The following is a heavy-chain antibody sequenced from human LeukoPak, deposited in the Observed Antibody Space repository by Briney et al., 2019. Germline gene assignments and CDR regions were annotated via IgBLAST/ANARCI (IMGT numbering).Heavy chain of an antibody. D-gene: IGHD6-6*01. V-gene: IGHV1-2*02. Sequence: ASVKVSCKASGYTFTGYYMHWGRQAPGQGLEWMGWINPNSGGTNSAQKFQGRVTMTRDTSISPAYMELSRLRSDDTAVYYCARDLTGIPARPYYMDVWGKGTTVTVSS. CDR2: INPNSGGT. CDR1: GYTFTGYY. CDR3: ARDLTGIPARPYYMDV. J-gene: IGHJ6*03.